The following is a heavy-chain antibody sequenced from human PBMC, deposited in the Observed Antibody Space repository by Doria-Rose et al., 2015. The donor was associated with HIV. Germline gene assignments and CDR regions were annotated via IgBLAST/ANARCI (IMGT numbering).Heavy chain of an antibody. V-gene: IGHV2-26*01. J-gene: IGHJ4*02. CDR2: MFSDDER. D-gene: IGHD6-13*01. Sequence: QVTLKESGPVLVKPTETLTLTCTVSGVSLSSPGMGVSWIRQPPGKALEWLAIMFSDDERSYKTSLKSRLIISRGTSKSQVVLTMTDMDPVDTATYYCARIKSSRWYHKYYFDFWGQGTLVIVSA. CDR1: GVSLSSPGMG. CDR3: ARIKSSRWYHKYYFDF.